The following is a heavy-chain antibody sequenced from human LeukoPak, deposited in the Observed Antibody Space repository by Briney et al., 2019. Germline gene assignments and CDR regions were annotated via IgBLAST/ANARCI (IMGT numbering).Heavy chain of an antibody. V-gene: IGHV3-20*04. D-gene: IGHD3-16*01. J-gene: IGHJ4*02. Sequence: PGGSLRLSCEGSGFTFENCGMSWVRQAPGKGLEWISTINYNGVSTGYADSVKGRFSIYRDNAKKSLYLQMNSLGAEDTALYYCAKEGESFYFDSWGQGTLVTVSS. CDR1: GFTFENCG. CDR2: INYNGVST. CDR3: AKEGESFYFDS.